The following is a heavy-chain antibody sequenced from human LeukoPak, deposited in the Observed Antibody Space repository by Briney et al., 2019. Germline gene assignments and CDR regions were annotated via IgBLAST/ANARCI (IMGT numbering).Heavy chain of an antibody. CDR1: GFSLSTSGMR. CDR3: ALAGSSSWFDY. CDR2: IDWDDDK. V-gene: IGHV2-70*04. Sequence: SGPALVKPTQTLTLTCTFSGFSLSTSGMRASWIRHPPGKALEWLSRIDWDDDKFYSTSLKTRLTISKDTSKHQVVLTMTNMDPVDTATYYCALAGSSSWFDYWGQGTLVTVSS. J-gene: IGHJ4*02. D-gene: IGHD6-13*01.